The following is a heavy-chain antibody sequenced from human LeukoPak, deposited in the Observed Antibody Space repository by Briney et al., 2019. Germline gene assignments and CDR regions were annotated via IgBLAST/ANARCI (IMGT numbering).Heavy chain of an antibody. D-gene: IGHD6-19*01. J-gene: IGHJ4*02. CDR1: GYTFTGYY. V-gene: IGHV1-2*02. CDR2: INPNSGGT. Sequence: GASVKVSCKASGYTFTGYYMHWVRQAPGQGLEWMGWINPNSGGTNYAQKFQGRVTMTRDTSISTAYMELSRLRSDDTAVYYCARARTRQGYSSGWYFYWGQGTLVTVSS. CDR3: ARARTRQGYSSGWYFY.